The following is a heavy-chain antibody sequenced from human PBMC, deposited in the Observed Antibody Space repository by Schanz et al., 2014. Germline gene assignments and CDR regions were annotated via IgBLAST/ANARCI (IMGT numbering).Heavy chain of an antibody. CDR2: ISAYHGRT. CDR3: ARETTIITGGDFDV. CDR1: GYTFNNHG. D-gene: IGHD3-9*01. Sequence: QVQLVQSGGEVKKPGASATVSCKASGYTFNNHGISWVRQAPGQGLEWMGWISAYHGRTNYAEKIHGRVTMTTDTSTTTVYMELRGLRSDDTAVYYCARETTIITGGDFDVWGQGTMVTVSS. V-gene: IGHV1-18*01. J-gene: IGHJ3*01.